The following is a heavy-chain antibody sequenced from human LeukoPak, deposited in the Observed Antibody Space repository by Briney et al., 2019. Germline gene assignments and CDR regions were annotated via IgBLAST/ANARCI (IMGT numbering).Heavy chain of an antibody. V-gene: IGHV4-34*01. D-gene: IGHD5-18*01. CDR2: INHSGST. J-gene: IGHJ4*02. CDR3: AVKYTAMVAAYIDY. CDR1: GGSFRGYY. Sequence: SETLSLTCAVYGGSFRGYYWSWIRQPPGKGLEWVGEINHSGSTNYNSSLKSRVAISVDTSKNQFSLKLSYVTAADTAVYYCAVKYTAMVAAYIDYWGQGTLVTSSS.